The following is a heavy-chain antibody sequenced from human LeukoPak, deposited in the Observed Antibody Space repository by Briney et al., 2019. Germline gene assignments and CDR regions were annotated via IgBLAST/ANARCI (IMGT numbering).Heavy chain of an antibody. CDR3: ARDLAENYFDY. J-gene: IGHJ4*02. CDR2: IYYSGST. D-gene: IGHD3-16*01. CDR1: GGSISSYY. Sequence: SETLSLTRTVSGGSISSYYWSWLRQPPGKGLEWIGYIYYSGSTNYNPSLKSRVTISVDTSKNQFSLKLSSVTAADTAVYYCARDLAENYFDYWGQGTLVTVSS. V-gene: IGHV4-59*01.